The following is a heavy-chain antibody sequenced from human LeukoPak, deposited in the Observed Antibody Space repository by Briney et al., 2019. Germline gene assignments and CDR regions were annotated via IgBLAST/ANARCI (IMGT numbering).Heavy chain of an antibody. J-gene: IGHJ4*02. CDR1: GDSISSRGYY. CDR2: IDYSGRT. CDR3: ARLISDTMLDY. V-gene: IGHV4-39*01. D-gene: IGHD3-10*02. Sequence: SETLSLTCTVSGDSISSRGYYWGWIRQPPGKGLEWFGSIDYSGRTSYNPSLKSRVTISADTSKNQFSLKLSSVTAADTAVYYCARLISDTMLDYWGQGTLVTVSS.